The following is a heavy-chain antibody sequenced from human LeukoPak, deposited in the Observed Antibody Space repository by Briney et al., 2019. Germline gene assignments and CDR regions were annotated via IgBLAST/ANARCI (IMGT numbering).Heavy chain of an antibody. D-gene: IGHD3-9*01. V-gene: IGHV3-48*03. CDR3: ARYSGYNILTGYPPPGYFYY. Sequence: PGGSLGLSCAASGFTFSSYEMNWVRQAPGKGLEWVSYISSSGSTIYYADSVKGRFTISRDNAKNSLYLQMNSLRAEDTAVYYCARYSGYNILTGYPPPGYFYYWGQGTLVTVSS. CDR2: ISSSGSTI. CDR1: GFTFSSYE. J-gene: IGHJ4*02.